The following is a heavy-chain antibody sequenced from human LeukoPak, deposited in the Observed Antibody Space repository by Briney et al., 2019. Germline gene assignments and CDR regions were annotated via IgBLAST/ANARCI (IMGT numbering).Heavy chain of an antibody. J-gene: IGHJ4*02. CDR2: INPNSGGT. Sequence: GASVKVSCKASGYTFTSYGISWVRQAPGQGLEWMGWINPNSGGTNYAQKFQGRVTMTRDTSISTAYMELSRLRSDDTAVYYCARVLVGAFGLDYWGQGTLVTVSS. D-gene: IGHD1-26*01. CDR3: ARVLVGAFGLDY. CDR1: GYTFTSYG. V-gene: IGHV1-2*02.